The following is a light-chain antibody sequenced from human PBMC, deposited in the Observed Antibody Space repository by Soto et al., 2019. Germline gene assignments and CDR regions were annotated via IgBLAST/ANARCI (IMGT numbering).Light chain of an antibody. CDR3: LLYMGAGSVV. V-gene: IGLV8-61*01. CDR2: NTN. J-gene: IGLJ2*01. CDR1: SGSVSTNYY. Sequence: QTVVTQEPSFSVSPGGTVTLTCGLNSGSVSTNYYPTWYQQTPGQAPRTLIYNTNTRSSGVPDRFSGSIVGNKAALTISGAQADDECDYYCLLYMGAGSVVFGGGTKLTVL.